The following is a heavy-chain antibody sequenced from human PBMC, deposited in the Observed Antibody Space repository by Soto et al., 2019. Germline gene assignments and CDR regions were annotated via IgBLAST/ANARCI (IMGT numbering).Heavy chain of an antibody. CDR2: ISGSGGSA. J-gene: IGHJ4*02. CDR3: AKEPYSDFWSAYYYFDY. Sequence: SGGGLVQPGGSLRLSCAASGFTFGSHAMIWVRQAPGKGLEWVSAISGSGGSAYYADSVKGRFTISRDNSINTLYLQMNSLRAEDTALYYCAKEPYSDFWSAYYYFDYWGQGTLVTVSS. D-gene: IGHD3-3*01. V-gene: IGHV3-23*01. CDR1: GFTFGSHA.